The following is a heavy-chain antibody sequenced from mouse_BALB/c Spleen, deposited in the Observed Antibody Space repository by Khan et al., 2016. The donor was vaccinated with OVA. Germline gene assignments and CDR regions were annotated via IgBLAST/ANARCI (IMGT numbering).Heavy chain of an antibody. D-gene: IGHD1-2*01. V-gene: IGHV2-3*01. J-gene: IGHJ4*01. CDR2: IWGDGST. CDR3: AKCGTANYYAMDY. Sequence: QVQLKESGPGLVAPSQSLSITCTVSGFSLTSYGVNWVRQPPGKGLEWLGVIWGDGSTNYHSTLMSRLSISKDISQCQVFLHLRSLQTDVTATYYCAKCGTANYYAMDYWGQGTSVTVSS. CDR1: GFSLTSYG.